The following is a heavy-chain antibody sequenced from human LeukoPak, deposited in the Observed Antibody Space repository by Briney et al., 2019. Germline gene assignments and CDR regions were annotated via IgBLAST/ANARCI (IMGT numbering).Heavy chain of an antibody. J-gene: IGHJ4*02. Sequence: PSETLSLTCTVSGGSISSYYWSWIRQPPGKGLEWIGYIYYSGSTNYNPSLKSQVTISVDTSKNQFSLKLSSVTAADTAVYYCARSRRDGYNDYWGQGTLVTVSS. CDR3: ARSRRDGYNDY. CDR1: GGSISSYY. CDR2: IYYSGST. D-gene: IGHD5-24*01. V-gene: IGHV4-59*08.